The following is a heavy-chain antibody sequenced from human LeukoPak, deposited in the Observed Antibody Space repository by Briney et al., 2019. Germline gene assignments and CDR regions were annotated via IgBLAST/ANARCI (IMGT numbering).Heavy chain of an antibody. Sequence: ASVKVSCKASGYTFTRYYMHWVRQAPGQGLEWMGWINPNSGGTNYAQKFQGRVTMTRDTSISTAYMQLSRLRSDDTAVYYCARRHCSGGSCYSFNYYYYYMDVWGKGTTVTVS. CDR2: INPNSGGT. CDR3: ARRHCSGGSCYSFNYYYYYMDV. V-gene: IGHV1-2*02. D-gene: IGHD2-15*01. J-gene: IGHJ6*03. CDR1: GYTFTRYY.